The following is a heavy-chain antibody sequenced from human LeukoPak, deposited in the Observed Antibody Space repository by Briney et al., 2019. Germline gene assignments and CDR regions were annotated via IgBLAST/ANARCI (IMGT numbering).Heavy chain of an antibody. CDR3: TSKHIVVVTAILFDY. V-gene: IGHV3-15*07. D-gene: IGHD2-21*02. J-gene: IGHJ4*02. Sequence: PGGSLRLSCAASGFTFSNAWMNWVRQAPGKGLEWVGRIKSKTDGGTTDYAAPVKGRFTVSRDDSKNMLYLQMNSLKTEDTAVYYCTSKHIVVVTAILFDYWGQGTLVTVSS. CDR1: GFTFSNAW. CDR2: IKSKTDGGTT.